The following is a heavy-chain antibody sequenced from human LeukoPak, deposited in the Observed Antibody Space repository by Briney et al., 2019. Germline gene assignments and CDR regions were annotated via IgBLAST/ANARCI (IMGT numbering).Heavy chain of an antibody. V-gene: IGHV1-2*06. D-gene: IGHD1-26*01. CDR1: GYTFTGYY. CDR3: ARVPIPPPTGSRLTSGRYYFDY. CDR2: INPNSGGT. Sequence: GASVKVSCKASGYTFTGYYMHWVRQAPGQGLEWKGRINPNSGGTNYAQKFQGRVTMTRDTSISTAYMELSRLRSDDTAVYYCARVPIPPPTGSRLTSGRYYFDYWGQGTLVTVSS. J-gene: IGHJ4*02.